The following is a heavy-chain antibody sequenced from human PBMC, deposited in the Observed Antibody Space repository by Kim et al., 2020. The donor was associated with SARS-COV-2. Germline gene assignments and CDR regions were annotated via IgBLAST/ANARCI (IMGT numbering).Heavy chain of an antibody. Sequence: ADYVKGWCTIARDNSKNTVFLQMNSLKPEDTAFYYCARGFTTSATFDLWGQGTLVTVSS. CDR3: ARGFTTSATFDL. V-gene: IGHV3-30*03. J-gene: IGHJ4*02. D-gene: IGHD2-2*01.